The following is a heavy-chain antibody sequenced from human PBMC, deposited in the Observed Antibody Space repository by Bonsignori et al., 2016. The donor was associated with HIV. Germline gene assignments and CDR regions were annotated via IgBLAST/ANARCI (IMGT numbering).Heavy chain of an antibody. CDR2: IYYSGST. V-gene: IGHV4-39*07. CDR3: AREDYYYYYMDV. Sequence: SETLSLTCTVSGGSISSRSYYWGWIRQPPGKGLEWIGNIYYSGSTDYNPSFKSRVTISVDTSKDQFSLKVSFVTAADTAVYYCAREDYYYYYMDVWGQRGPRSPSP. CDR1: GGSISSRSYY. J-gene: IGHJ6*03.